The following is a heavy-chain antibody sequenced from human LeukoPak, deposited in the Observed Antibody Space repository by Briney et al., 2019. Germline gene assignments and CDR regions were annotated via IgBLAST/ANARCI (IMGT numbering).Heavy chain of an antibody. Sequence: SETLSLTCTVSGGSISSYYWSWIRQPPGKGLEWIGYISYSGSTNFNPSLKSRVTISVDTSKNQFSLKLSSVTAADTAVYFCARGYGDNSGAFDIWGQGTLVTVSS. J-gene: IGHJ3*02. V-gene: IGHV4-59*12. CDR1: GGSISSYY. CDR2: ISYSGST. CDR3: ARGYGDNSGAFDI. D-gene: IGHD4-23*01.